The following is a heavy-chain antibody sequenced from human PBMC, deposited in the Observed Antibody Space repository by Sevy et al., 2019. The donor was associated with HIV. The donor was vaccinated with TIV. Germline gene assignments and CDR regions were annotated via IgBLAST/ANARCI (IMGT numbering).Heavy chain of an antibody. J-gene: IGHJ4*02. CDR1: DYSISSGYY. CDR3: ARGGYYGSGNDDY. V-gene: IGHV4-38-2*02. Sequence: SETLSLTCTVSDYSISSGYYWGWIRQPPGKGLEWMGSNYHSGSTYYNPSLKRRVTISVDTSKNQFSLKLSSVTAADTAAYYCARGGYYGSGNDDYWGQGTLVTVSS. D-gene: IGHD3-10*01. CDR2: NYHSGST.